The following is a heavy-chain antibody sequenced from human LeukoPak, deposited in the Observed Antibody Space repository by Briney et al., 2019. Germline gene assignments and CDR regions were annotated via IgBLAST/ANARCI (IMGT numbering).Heavy chain of an antibody. CDR3: ARGVIVGIPIE. D-gene: IGHD1-26*01. CDR2: IYYSGST. V-gene: IGHV4-59*01. J-gene: IGHJ4*02. CDR1: GGSISSYY. Sequence: SETLSLTCTVSGGSISSYYWSWIRQPPGKGLEWIGYIYYSGSTNYNPSLKSRVTISVDTSKNQFSLKLSSVTAADTAVYYCARGVIVGIPIEWGQGTLVTVPS.